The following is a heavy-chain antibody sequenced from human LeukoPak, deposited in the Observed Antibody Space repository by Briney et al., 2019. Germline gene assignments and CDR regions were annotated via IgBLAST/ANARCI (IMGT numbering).Heavy chain of an antibody. Sequence: GGSLRLSCVASGFTVSRNVMSCVRQAPGKGLEWVSLIYSDDRAFYADSVKGRFTISRNNSKNTLFLQMSSLKPEDTAIYYCARDLAGFQEPRYYYYMDVWGKGTTVTVSS. CDR1: GFTVSRNV. CDR2: IYSDDRA. J-gene: IGHJ6*03. D-gene: IGHD1-14*01. CDR3: ARDLAGFQEPRYYYYMDV. V-gene: IGHV3-66*02.